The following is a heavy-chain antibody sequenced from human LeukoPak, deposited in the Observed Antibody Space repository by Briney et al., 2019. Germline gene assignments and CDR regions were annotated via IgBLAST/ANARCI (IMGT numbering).Heavy chain of an antibody. CDR3: ARGEAFSVYYVLRGVIFSHAY. J-gene: IGHJ4*02. V-gene: IGHV3-48*01. Sequence: SLRLSCAASGFTFSSYSMNWVRQAPGKGLEWVSYISSSSSTIYYADSVKGRFTISRDNAKNSLYLQMKRLRAEDTDVYYCARGEAFSVYYVLRGVIFSHAYWGQGTLVTVSS. D-gene: IGHD3-10*02. CDR1: GFTFSSYS. CDR2: ISSSSSTI.